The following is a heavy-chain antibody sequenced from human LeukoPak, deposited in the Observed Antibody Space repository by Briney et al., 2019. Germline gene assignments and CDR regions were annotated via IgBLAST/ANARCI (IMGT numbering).Heavy chain of an antibody. CDR2: ISSSSSYI. CDR1: GFTFSSYS. Sequence: PGGSLRLSCAASGFTFSSYSMNWVRQAPGKGLEWVSSISSSSSYIYYADSVKGRSTISRDNAKNSLYLQMNSLRAEDTAVYYCAESRRIVGAYDAFDIWGQGTMVTVSS. V-gene: IGHV3-21*01. CDR3: AESRRIVGAYDAFDI. J-gene: IGHJ3*02. D-gene: IGHD1-26*01.